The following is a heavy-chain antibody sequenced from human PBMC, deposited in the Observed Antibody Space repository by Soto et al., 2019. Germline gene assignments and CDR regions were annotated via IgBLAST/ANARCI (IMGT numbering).Heavy chain of an antibody. CDR3: ARRLHQGGFDF. J-gene: IGHJ5*01. CDR1: GYTFTSYA. Sequence: ASVKVSCKASGYTFTSYAMHWVRQAPGQRLEWMGWINAGNGNTKYSQKFQGRVTITRDTSTSTAYMELSSLRSDDTAVYYCARRLHQGGFDFWGPGTLVTVSS. V-gene: IGHV1-3*01. CDR2: INAGNGNT.